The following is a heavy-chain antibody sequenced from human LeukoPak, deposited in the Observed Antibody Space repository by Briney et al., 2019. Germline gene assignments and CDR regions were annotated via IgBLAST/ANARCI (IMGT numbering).Heavy chain of an antibody. V-gene: IGHV4-59*01. CDR3: ARVPRSYYYYYYMDV. CDR2: IYYSGSS. J-gene: IGHJ6*03. CDR1: GGSISGYH. Sequence: KPSETLSLTCNASGGSISGYHWSWIRQPPGKGLEWLGYIYYSGSSNYNPSLKSRVTISVDTSKNQFSLKLSSVTAADTAVYYCARVPRSYYYYYYMDVWGKGTTVTVSS.